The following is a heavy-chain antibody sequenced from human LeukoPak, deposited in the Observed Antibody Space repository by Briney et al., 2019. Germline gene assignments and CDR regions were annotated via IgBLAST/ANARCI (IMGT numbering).Heavy chain of an antibody. D-gene: IGHD3-22*01. CDR1: GGTFSSYA. CDR3: ARDPPYYYESSGLLGTY. CDR2: IIPILDIA. V-gene: IGHV1-69*04. J-gene: IGHJ4*02. Sequence: SVKDSCKASGGTFSSYAISWVRQAPGQGLEWMGRIIPILDIANYAQMFQGRVTITADKSTSTAYMELSSLRSEDTAVYYCARDPPYYYESSGLLGTYWGQGTLVTVSS.